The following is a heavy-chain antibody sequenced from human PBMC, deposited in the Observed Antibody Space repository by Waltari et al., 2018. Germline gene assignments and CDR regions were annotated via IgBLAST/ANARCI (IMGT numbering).Heavy chain of an antibody. CDR1: GFTFSSFS. CDR3: ARESYGSDDTFDM. Sequence: EVQLVESGGGLVQSGGSLRLCCAASGFTFSSFSLNWVRQAPGKGLEWVSYSSSSGSTIYYADSVRGRFTISRDNAKNSLYLQMNSLRAEDTAAYYCARESYGSDDTFDMWGQGTMVTVS. V-gene: IGHV3-48*01. J-gene: IGHJ3*02. D-gene: IGHD5-18*01. CDR2: SSSSGSTI.